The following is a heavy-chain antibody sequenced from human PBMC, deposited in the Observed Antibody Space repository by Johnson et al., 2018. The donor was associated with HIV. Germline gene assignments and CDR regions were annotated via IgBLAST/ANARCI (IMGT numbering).Heavy chain of an antibody. V-gene: IGHV3-53*01. CDR3: ARSLIAAADAFDI. D-gene: IGHD6-13*01. CDR1: GFTVSSNY. Sequence: EVQLVESGGGLIQPGGSLRLSCVASGFTVSSNYMSWVRQAPGKGLAWVSVIYRGGSTYYADSVKGRFTISRDNSKNTLYLQMNSLRAEDTAVYYCARSLIAAADAFDIWGQGTMVTVSS. J-gene: IGHJ3*02. CDR2: IYRGGST.